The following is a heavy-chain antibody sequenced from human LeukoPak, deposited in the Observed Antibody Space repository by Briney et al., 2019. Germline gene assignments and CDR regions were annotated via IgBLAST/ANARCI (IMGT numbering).Heavy chain of an antibody. CDR1: GYTFTGYY. CDR3: ARGGGFSYGDRYYYYYMDV. Sequence: GASVKVSCKASGYTFTGYYMHWVRQAPGQGLEWMGWINPNSGGTNYAQKFQGRVTMTRDTSISTAYMELNRLRSGDTAVYYCARGGGFSYGDRYYYYYMDVWGKGTTVTISS. D-gene: IGHD5-18*01. CDR2: INPNSGGT. J-gene: IGHJ6*03. V-gene: IGHV1-2*02.